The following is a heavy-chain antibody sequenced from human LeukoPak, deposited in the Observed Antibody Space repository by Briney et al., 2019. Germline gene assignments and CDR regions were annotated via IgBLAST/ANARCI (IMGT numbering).Heavy chain of an antibody. Sequence: PSETLSLTCTVSGGSISSADYYWSWLRQPPGKGLEWIGYIYYSGSTYYNPSLKSRVTLSVDTSNNQFSLRLSSVTAADTAVYYCARARDTNPFDYWGQGTLVTVSS. CDR1: GGSISSADYY. D-gene: IGHD5-24*01. CDR2: IYYSGST. J-gene: IGHJ4*02. CDR3: ARARDTNPFDY. V-gene: IGHV4-30-4*08.